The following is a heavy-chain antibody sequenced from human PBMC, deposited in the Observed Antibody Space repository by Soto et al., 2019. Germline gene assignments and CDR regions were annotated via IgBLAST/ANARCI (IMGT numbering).Heavy chain of an antibody. V-gene: IGHV4-4*02. CDR1: GGSIDSSRW. CDR2: VYHSGST. CDR3: AAGCFCISCPRGGWLDP. J-gene: IGHJ5*02. D-gene: IGHD2-2*01. Sequence: QVQLQESGPGLVKPSGTLSLTCAVSGGSIDSSRWWNWVRQSPGKGLEWLGEVYHSGSTNYNPSLKSRLTISVDKSKSQFSLNLRSVTAADTAMYYCAAGCFCISCPRGGWLDPWGQGTVVTVSS.